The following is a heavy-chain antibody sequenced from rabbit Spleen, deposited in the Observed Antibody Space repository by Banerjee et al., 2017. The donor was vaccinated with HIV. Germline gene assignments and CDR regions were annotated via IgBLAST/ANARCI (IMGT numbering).Heavy chain of an antibody. CDR3: ARDPYVVYGDVDL. CDR1: GFSFSSSDY. V-gene: IGHV1S40*01. D-gene: IGHD2-1*01. CDR2: IYGGSYR. Sequence: QSLEESGGDLVKPGASLTLTCTASGFSFSSSDYMCWVRQAPGRGLEWIACIYGGSYRYASWAKGLFTISKTSSTTVTLQMTSLTAADTATYFCARDPYVVYGDVDLWGPGTLVTVS. J-gene: IGHJ6*01.